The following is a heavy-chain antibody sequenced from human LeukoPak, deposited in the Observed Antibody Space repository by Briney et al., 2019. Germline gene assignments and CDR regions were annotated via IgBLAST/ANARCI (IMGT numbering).Heavy chain of an antibody. Sequence: SETLSLTCTVSGGSISSGDYYWSWIRQPPGKGLEWIGYIYYSGSTYYNPSLKSRVTISVDTSKNHFSLKLSSVTAADTAVYYCARDLGYCSGGSCYSGPNWFDPWGQGTLVTVSS. D-gene: IGHD2-15*01. CDR3: ARDLGYCSGGSCYSGPNWFDP. CDR1: GGSISSGDYY. V-gene: IGHV4-30-4*01. CDR2: IYYSGST. J-gene: IGHJ5*02.